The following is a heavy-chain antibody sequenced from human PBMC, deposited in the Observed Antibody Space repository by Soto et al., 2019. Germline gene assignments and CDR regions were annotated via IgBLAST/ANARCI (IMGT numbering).Heavy chain of an antibody. CDR3: AKDPHPSSSWYYLNYGMDV. CDR1: GFTFSSYA. CDR2: ISGSGGST. D-gene: IGHD6-13*01. J-gene: IGHJ6*02. V-gene: IGHV3-23*01. Sequence: GGSLRLSCAASGFTFSSYAMSWVRQAPGKGLEWVSAISGSGGSTYYADSVEGRFTISRDNSKNTLYLQMNSLRAEDTAVYYCAKDPHPSSSWYYLNYGMDVWGQGTTVTVSS.